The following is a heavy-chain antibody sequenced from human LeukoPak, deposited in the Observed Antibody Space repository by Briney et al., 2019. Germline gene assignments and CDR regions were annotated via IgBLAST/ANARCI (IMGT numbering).Heavy chain of an antibody. CDR1: GDSIGNYH. D-gene: IGHD3-3*02. V-gene: IGHV4-59*01. Sequence: SETLSLTCSVSGDSIGNYHWTWIRQSPGEGLEWIGYIHYNGNHYYHPSLETQVTRSAGTSRNQFSLRLNSVTAADTAMYFGGRVPGDIFGWVCVDPLVQGRLVTVSS. J-gene: IGHJ5*02. CDR2: IHYNGNH. CDR3: GRVPGDIFGWVCVDP.